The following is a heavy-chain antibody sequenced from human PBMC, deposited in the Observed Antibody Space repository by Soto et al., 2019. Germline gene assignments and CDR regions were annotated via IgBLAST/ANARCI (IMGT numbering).Heavy chain of an antibody. CDR1: GFTFTSYA. CDR2: ISGTGGGT. D-gene: IGHD3-22*01. Sequence: EVELLESGGGLVQPGGSLRLSCAASGFTFTSYAINWVRQAPGKGLEWVSGISGTGGGTYYADSVKGRFTISRDYSEKTVYLQMSRLRAAYTAVYYCAKEEDGSGSYPFFDFWGRGTLVSVSS. V-gene: IGHV3-23*01. J-gene: IGHJ4*02. CDR3: AKEEDGSGSYPFFDF.